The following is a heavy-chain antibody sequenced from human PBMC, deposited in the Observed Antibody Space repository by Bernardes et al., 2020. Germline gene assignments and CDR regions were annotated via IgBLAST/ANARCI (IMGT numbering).Heavy chain of an antibody. CDR2: MNPNSGNT. CDR3: AEGWEYSSGWVFDQ. CDR1: GYTFGTHD. D-gene: IGHD6-19*01. Sequence: ASVKVSCTASGYTFGTHDINWVRQATGQGLEWMAWMNPNSGNTGYAQKFQGRVILTRDTSISTAYMELSSLRSEDTAVYYCAEGWEYSSGWVFDQWGQGTLVTVSS. V-gene: IGHV1-8*01. J-gene: IGHJ4*02.